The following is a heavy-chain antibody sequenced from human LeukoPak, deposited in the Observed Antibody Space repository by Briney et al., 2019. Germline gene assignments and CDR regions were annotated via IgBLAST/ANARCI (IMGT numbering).Heavy chain of an antibody. Sequence: ASAKVSCKASGYTFTSYAMNWVRQAPGQGLEWMGWINTNTGNPTYAQGFTGRFVFSLDTSVSTAYLQISSLKAEDTAVYYCARDLLRYCSGGSCHYFDYWGQGTLVTVSS. V-gene: IGHV7-4-1*02. CDR3: ARDLLRYCSGGSCHYFDY. CDR2: INTNTGNP. CDR1: GYTFTSYA. D-gene: IGHD2-15*01. J-gene: IGHJ4*02.